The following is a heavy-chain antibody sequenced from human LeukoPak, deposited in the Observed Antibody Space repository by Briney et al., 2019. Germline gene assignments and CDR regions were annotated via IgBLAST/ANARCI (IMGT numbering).Heavy chain of an antibody. J-gene: IGHJ5*02. D-gene: IGHD6-13*01. Sequence: PSETLSLTCTVSGGSISSSSYYWGWIRQPPGKGLEWIGSIYYSGSTYYNPSLKSRVTISVDTSKNQFSLKLSSVTAADTAVYYCARHKGYSSSWYGKNWFDPWGQGTLVTVSS. CDR3: ARHKGYSSSWYGKNWFDP. V-gene: IGHV4-39*01. CDR1: GGSISSSSYY. CDR2: IYYSGST.